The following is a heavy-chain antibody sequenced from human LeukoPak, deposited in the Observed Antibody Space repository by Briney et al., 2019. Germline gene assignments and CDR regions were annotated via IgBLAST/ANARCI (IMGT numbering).Heavy chain of an antibody. CDR1: GGTFSSYA. CDR3: ARDETGNCSGGSCYSTYNWFDP. V-gene: IGHV1-69*04. D-gene: IGHD2-15*01. J-gene: IGHJ5*02. CDR2: IIPILGIA. Sequence: ASVKVSCKASGGTFSSYAISWVRQAPGEGLEWMGRIIPILGIANYAQKFQGRVTITADKSTSTAYMELSSLRSEDTVVYNCARDETGNCSGGSCYSTYNWFDPWGQGTLVTVSS.